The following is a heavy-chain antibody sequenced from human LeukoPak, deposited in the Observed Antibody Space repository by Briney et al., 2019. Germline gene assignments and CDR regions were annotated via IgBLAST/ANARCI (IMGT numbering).Heavy chain of an antibody. D-gene: IGHD3-22*01. CDR1: GYTFTSYY. CDR2: INPSGGST. CDR3: ARERYYYDSSGYLYYFDY. J-gene: IGHJ4*02. Sequence: ASVKVSCKASGYTFTSYYMHWVRQAPGQGLEWMGIINPSGGSTSYAQKFQGRVTMTRDTSTSTVYMELSSLRSEDTAVYYCARERYYYDSSGYLYYFDYWGQGTLVTVSS. V-gene: IGHV1-46*01.